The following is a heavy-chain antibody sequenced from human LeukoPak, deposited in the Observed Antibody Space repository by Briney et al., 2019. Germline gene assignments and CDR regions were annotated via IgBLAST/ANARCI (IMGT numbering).Heavy chain of an antibody. CDR3: ARAGSHYYGSGSGFYFDY. CDR1: GFSFSSYS. D-gene: IGHD3-10*01. Sequence: PGGSLRLSCAASGFSFSSYSMNWVRQAPGKGLEWVSYIRSSSSNIYYADSVKGRFTISRDNAKNSLYLQMNSLKDEDTAVYYCARAGSHYYGSGSGFYFDYWGQGTLVTVSS. CDR2: IRSSSSNI. J-gene: IGHJ4*02. V-gene: IGHV3-48*02.